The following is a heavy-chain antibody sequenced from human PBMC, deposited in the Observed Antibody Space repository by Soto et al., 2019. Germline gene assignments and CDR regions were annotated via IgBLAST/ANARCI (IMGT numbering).Heavy chain of an antibody. CDR3: AREKRAFWSDILNWFDP. D-gene: IGHD3-3*01. CDR2: IYYSGST. V-gene: IGHV4-61*01. CDR1: GGSVSSGSYY. J-gene: IGHJ5*02. Sequence: PSETLSLTCTASGGSVSSGSYYWSWIRQPPGRGLEWIGYIYYSGSTNYNPSLKSRVTISVDTSKNQFSLKLSSVTAADTAVYYCAREKRAFWSDILNWFDPWGQGTLVTVSS.